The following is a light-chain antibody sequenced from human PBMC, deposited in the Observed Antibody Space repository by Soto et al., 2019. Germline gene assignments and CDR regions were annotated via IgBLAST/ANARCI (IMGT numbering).Light chain of an antibody. V-gene: IGLV2-14*01. CDR1: SSDVGGYNY. CDR3: SSYTTSRTYVV. J-gene: IGLJ2*01. CDR2: EVR. Sequence: QSVLTQPASVSGSPGQSITISCTGTSSDVGGYNYVSWYQQHPGKAPKLMIYEVRNRPSGVSNRFSGSKSGNTASLTISGLQDEDEADYYCSSYTTSRTYVVFGGGTKLTVL.